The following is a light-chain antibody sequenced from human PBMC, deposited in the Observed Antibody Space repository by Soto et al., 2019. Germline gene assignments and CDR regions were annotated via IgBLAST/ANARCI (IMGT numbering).Light chain of an antibody. Sequence: QSVLTQPPSVSGAPGQRVTISCTGNSSNIGAGYDVHWYQQRPGTAPKLLISANINRPSGVPDRFSGSKSGPSASLAITGLQADDEGDYYCQSYDSTLRARYVFGTGTKLTVL. CDR3: QSYDSTLRARYV. CDR1: SSNIGAGYD. J-gene: IGLJ1*01. CDR2: ANI. V-gene: IGLV1-40*01.